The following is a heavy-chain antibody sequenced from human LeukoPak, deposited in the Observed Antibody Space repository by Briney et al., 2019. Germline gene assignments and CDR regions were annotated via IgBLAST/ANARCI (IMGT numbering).Heavy chain of an antibody. CDR1: GFTFSSYG. Sequence: PGGSLRLSCAASGFTFSSYGMHWVRQAPGKGLEWVAVIWYDGSNKYYADSVKGRFTISRDNSKNTLYLQMNSLRAEDTAVYYCARGRYPHXPYNWFDPWGQGTLVTVSS. V-gene: IGHV3-33*01. D-gene: IGHD1-14*01. CDR3: ARGRYPHXPYNWFDP. J-gene: IGHJ5*02. CDR2: IWYDGSNK.